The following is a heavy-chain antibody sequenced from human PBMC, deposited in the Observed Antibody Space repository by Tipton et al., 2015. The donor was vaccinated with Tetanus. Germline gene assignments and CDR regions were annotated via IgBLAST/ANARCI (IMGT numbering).Heavy chain of an antibody. CDR1: GGSISRGDYS. D-gene: IGHD3-3*01. J-gene: IGHJ4*02. Sequence: TLSLTCVVSGGSISRGDYSWSWIRQPPGKGLEWIGDISHSGSTYYNPSLKSRVTISVDRSKNQFTLNLASVTAADTAVYFCARANFDSSKKGPFDSWGQGIPVIVSA. CDR2: ISHSGST. CDR3: ARANFDSSKKGPFDS. V-gene: IGHV4-30-2*01.